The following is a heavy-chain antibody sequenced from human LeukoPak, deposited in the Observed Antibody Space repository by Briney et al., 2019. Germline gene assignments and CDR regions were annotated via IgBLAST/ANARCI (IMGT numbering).Heavy chain of an antibody. CDR2: INPNSGGT. Sequence: GASVKVSCKASGHTFTGYYIHWVRQAPGQGLEWMGWINPNSGGTNYAQKFQGRVTMTRDTSISTAYMELSRLRSDDTAVYYCARVAIRGLYGMDVWGQGTTVTVSS. V-gene: IGHV1-2*02. J-gene: IGHJ6*02. CDR3: ARVAIRGLYGMDV. CDR1: GHTFTGYY. D-gene: IGHD3-10*01.